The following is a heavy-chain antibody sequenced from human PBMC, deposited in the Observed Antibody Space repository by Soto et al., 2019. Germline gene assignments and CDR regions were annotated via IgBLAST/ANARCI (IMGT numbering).Heavy chain of an antibody. J-gene: IGHJ2*01. CDR2: IIPILGIA. CDR3: ARSYYDILTGYYKGYFDL. Sequence: ASVKVSCKASGVTFSSYTISWVRQAPGQGLEWMGRIIPILGIANYAQKFQGRVTITADKSTSTAYMELSSLRSEDTAVYYCARSYYDILTGYYKGYFDLWGRGTLVTVSS. CDR1: GVTFSSYT. V-gene: IGHV1-69*02. D-gene: IGHD3-9*01.